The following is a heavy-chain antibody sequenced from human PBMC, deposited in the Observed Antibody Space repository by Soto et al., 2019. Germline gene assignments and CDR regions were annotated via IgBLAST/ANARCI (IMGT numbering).Heavy chain of an antibody. J-gene: IGHJ6*02. D-gene: IGHD5-18*01. CDR1: GGSISSGGYY. CDR3: ARHPLVDTAMVNSYGMDV. V-gene: IGHV4-39*01. Sequence: SETLSLTCTVSGGSISSGGYYRSWIRQHPGKGLEWIGYIYYSGSTYYNPSLKSRVTISVDTSKNQFSLKLSSVTAADTAVYYCARHPLVDTAMVNSYGMDVWGQGTTVTVSS. CDR2: IYYSGST.